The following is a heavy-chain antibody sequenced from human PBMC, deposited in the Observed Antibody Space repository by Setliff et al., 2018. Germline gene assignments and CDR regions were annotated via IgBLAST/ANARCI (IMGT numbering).Heavy chain of an antibody. V-gene: IGHV5-51*01. CDR2: IYPGDSDT. CDR1: GYRFTSYW. Sequence: GASLKISCKGSGYRFTSYWIGWVRQMPGKGLEWMGIIYPGDSDTRYSPSFQGQVTISADKSISTAYLQWSSLKASDTAMYYCARSTVTQDFDSWGQGTLVTSPQ. D-gene: IGHD4-17*01. J-gene: IGHJ4*02. CDR3: ARSTVTQDFDS.